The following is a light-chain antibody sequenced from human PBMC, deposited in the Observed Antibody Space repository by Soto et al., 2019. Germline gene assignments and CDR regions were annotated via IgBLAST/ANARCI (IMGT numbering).Light chain of an antibody. CDR1: SSDIGDSNY. CDR2: DVT. J-gene: IGLJ2*01. Sequence: QSALTQPRSLSGSPGQSVTISCTGTSSDIGDSNYVSWYQQHPGKAPKLLIYDVTRRPSGVPDRFSGSKSGNTASLTISGLQAEDEADYFCCSYAGSYTLVFGGGTKLTVL. V-gene: IGLV2-11*01. CDR3: CSYAGSYTLV.